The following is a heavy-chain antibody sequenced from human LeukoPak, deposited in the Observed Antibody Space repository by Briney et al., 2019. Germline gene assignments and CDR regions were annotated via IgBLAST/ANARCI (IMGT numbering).Heavy chain of an antibody. CDR2: INPNSGGT. J-gene: IGHJ4*02. V-gene: IGHV1-2*02. CDR1: GYTFTGYY. CDR3: ASMFWSLQQPTSSYFDY. D-gene: IGHD6-13*01. Sequence: AAVKVSCKASGYTFTGYYMHWVRQAPGQGLEWMGWINPNSGGTNYAQKFQGRVTMTRDTSISTAYMELSRLRSDDTAVYYCASMFWSLQQPTSSYFDYWGQGTLVTVSS.